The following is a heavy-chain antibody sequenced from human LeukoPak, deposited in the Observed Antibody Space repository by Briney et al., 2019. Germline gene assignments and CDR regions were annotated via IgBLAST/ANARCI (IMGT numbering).Heavy chain of an antibody. CDR1: GFTFDDYA. Sequence: GGSLRLSCAASGFTFDDYAMHWVRQAPGKGLEWVSGISWNSGSIGYADSVKGRFTISRDNAKNSLYLQMNSLRAEDTALYYCAKEGVRRAFDIWGQGTMVTVSS. D-gene: IGHD3-10*01. CDR3: AKEGVRRAFDI. J-gene: IGHJ3*02. V-gene: IGHV3-9*01. CDR2: ISWNSGSI.